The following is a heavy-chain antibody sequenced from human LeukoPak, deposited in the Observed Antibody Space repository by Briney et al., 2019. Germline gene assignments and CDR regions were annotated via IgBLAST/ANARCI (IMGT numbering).Heavy chain of an antibody. J-gene: IGHJ4*02. Sequence: GASVKVSCKASGYTFTSYYMHWVRQAPGQGLEWMGWMNPNSGNTGYAQKFQGRVTMTRNTSISTAYMELSSLRSEDTAVYYCAILTYEQLAIDYWGQGTLVTVSS. CDR3: AILTYEQLAIDY. CDR2: MNPNSGNT. D-gene: IGHD6-13*01. V-gene: IGHV1-8*02. CDR1: GYTFTSYY.